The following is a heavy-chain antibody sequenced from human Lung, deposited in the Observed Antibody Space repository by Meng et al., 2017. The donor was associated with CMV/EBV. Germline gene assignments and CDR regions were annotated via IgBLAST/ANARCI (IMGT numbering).Heavy chain of an antibody. J-gene: IGHJ1*01. CDR2: IPHRGSS. CDR1: GDSITNHNW. D-gene: IGHD3-10*01. CDR3: LRRSGGSV. V-gene: IGHV4-4*02. Sequence: QLPLRAAGPALVKPSATLFLTCAVSGDSITNHNWWAWVRQPPGKGLEWIGEIPHRGSSAYNPSLKSRVSMSIDKSKNQFSLKLTSVTAADTAVYHCLRRSGGSVWGQGTLVTVSS.